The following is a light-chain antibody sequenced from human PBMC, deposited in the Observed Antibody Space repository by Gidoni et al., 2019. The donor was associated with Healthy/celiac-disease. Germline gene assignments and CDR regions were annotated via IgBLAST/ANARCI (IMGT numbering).Light chain of an antibody. Sequence: EILMTHSPATLSVSPGERATPPCRASQSVSSNLAWYQQKPGQAPRLLIYGASTRATGIPARFSGSGSGTEFTLTISSLQSEDFAVYYCQQYNNWPPYTFGQGTKLEIK. J-gene: IGKJ2*01. V-gene: IGKV3-15*01. CDR2: GAS. CDR1: QSVSSN. CDR3: QQYNNWPPYT.